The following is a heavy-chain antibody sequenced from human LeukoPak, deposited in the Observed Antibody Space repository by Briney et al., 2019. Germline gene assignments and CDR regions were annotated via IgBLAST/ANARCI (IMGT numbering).Heavy chain of an antibody. J-gene: IGHJ4*02. CDR2: ISSSSSYI. CDR3: ARYYYGSGDYYLDY. D-gene: IGHD3-10*01. Sequence: GGSLRLSCAASGFTFSSYRVNWVRQAPGKGLEWVSSISSSSSYIYYADSVKGRFTISRDNAKNSLYLQMNSLRAEDTAVYYCARYYYGSGDYYLDYWGQGTLVTVSS. V-gene: IGHV3-21*01. CDR1: GFTFSSYR.